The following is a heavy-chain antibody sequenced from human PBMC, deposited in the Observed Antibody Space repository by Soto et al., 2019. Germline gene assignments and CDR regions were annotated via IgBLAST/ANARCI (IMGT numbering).Heavy chain of an antibody. J-gene: IGHJ4*02. Sequence: EVQLVESGGGLVQPGRSLRLSCAASGFTFEDYAMHWVRQAPEKGLEWVSGISWNSGRIEYADSVKGRFTISRHNAKNSLYLQMNSLRPEDTALYYCTKGVDDVLRAFDYWGQGTLVTVSS. CDR1: GFTFEDYA. CDR3: TKGVDDVLRAFDY. V-gene: IGHV3-9*01. D-gene: IGHD3-9*01. CDR2: ISWNSGRI.